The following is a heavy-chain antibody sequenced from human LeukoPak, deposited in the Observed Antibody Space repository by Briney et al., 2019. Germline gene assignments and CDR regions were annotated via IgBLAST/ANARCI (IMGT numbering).Heavy chain of an antibody. J-gene: IGHJ4*02. CDR3: TTGLWYYDSSGYLLFDY. D-gene: IGHD3-22*01. V-gene: IGHV3-15*01. CDR2: IKSKTDGGTT. Sequence: GGSLRLSFAASGFTFSNARMSWVRQAPGKGLEWVGRIKSKTDGGTTDYAAPVKGRFTISRDDSKNTLYLQMNSLKTEDTAVYYCTTGLWYYDSSGYLLFDYWGQGTLVTVSS. CDR1: GFTFSNAR.